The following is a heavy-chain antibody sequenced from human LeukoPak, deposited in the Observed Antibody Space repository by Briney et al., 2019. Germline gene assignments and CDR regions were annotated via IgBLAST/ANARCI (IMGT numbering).Heavy chain of an antibody. J-gene: IGHJ4*02. CDR3: VRGDRYFFDF. Sequence: GGSLRLSCVGSGFTFTTYVMNWVRQAPGRGLEWVSYIGNTGRTIYYTDSVKGRFTISRDNAKNSLYLQMNSLRAEDTAIYYCVRGDRYFFDFWGQGTLVTVSS. CDR1: GFTFTTYV. V-gene: IGHV3-48*03. CDR2: IGNTGRTI.